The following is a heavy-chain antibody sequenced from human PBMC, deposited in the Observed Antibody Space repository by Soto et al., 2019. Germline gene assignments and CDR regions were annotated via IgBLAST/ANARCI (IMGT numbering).Heavy chain of an antibody. Sequence: GASVKVSCKASGYTFTSYGISWVRQAPGQGLEWMGWISAYNDNINYAQKLQGRVTMTTDTSTSTAYMELRSLRSDDTAVYFCARDQVGDTGDDWGQGTLVTVSS. CDR3: ARDQVGDTGDD. CDR1: GYTFTSYG. V-gene: IGHV1-18*01. J-gene: IGHJ4*02. CDR2: ISAYNDNI. D-gene: IGHD1-26*01.